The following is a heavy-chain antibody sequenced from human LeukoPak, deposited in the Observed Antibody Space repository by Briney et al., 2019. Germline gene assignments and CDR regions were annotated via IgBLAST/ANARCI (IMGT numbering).Heavy chain of an antibody. CDR2: ISAYNGNT. D-gene: IGHD6-13*01. J-gene: IGHJ6*02. CDR3: ARQPTTRIAAAADSQNYYYYGMDV. Sequence: ASVKVSCKASGYTFTSYGISWVRQAPGQGLEWMGWISAYNGNTNYAQKLQGRVTMTTDTSTSTAYMELRSLRSDDTAVYYCARQPTTRIAAAADSQNYYYYGMDVWGQGTTVTVSS. CDR1: GYTFTSYG. V-gene: IGHV1-18*01.